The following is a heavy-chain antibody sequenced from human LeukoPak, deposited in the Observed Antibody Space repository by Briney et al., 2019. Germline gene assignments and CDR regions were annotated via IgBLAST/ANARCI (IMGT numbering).Heavy chain of an antibody. CDR3: AKSEGYCSSTSCYTLDY. CDR2: IWYGGSNK. V-gene: IGHV3-33*08. Sequence: GGSLRLSCAASGFTFSSYAMHWVRQAPGKGLEWVAVIWYGGSNKYYADSVKGRFTISRDNSKNTLYLQMNSLRAEDTAVYYCAKSEGYCSSTSCYTLDYWGQGTLVTVSS. D-gene: IGHD2-2*02. J-gene: IGHJ4*02. CDR1: GFTFSSYA.